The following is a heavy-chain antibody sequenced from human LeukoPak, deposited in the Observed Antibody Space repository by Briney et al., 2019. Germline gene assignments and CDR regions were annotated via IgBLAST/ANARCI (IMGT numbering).Heavy chain of an antibody. J-gene: IGHJ6*02. V-gene: IGHV3-23*01. Sequence: GGSLRLSCAVSGLTFNNYAMSWVRQAPGEGLEWVSAISKSGDHTYYAASAKGRFTIYRDNSKNTQYLQMNSLRAEDTAVYYCATSWGPDTSAFRWGRDGMDVWGQGTTVIVS. CDR3: ATSWGPDTSAFRWGRDGMDV. D-gene: IGHD3-16*01. CDR2: ISKSGDHT. CDR1: GLTFNNYA.